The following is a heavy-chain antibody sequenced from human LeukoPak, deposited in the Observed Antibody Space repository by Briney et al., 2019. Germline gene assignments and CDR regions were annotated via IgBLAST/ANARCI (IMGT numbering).Heavy chain of an antibody. J-gene: IGHJ3*02. V-gene: IGHV1-18*01. CDR2: ISAYNGNT. Sequence: ASVKVSCKASGYTFTSYGISWVRQAPGQGLEWMGWISAYNGNTNYAQKLQGRVTMTTDTSTSTAYMELRSLRSDDTAVYYCARVPDYYDSSGLDAFDIWGQGTMVTVSS. CDR1: GYTFTSYG. D-gene: IGHD3-22*01. CDR3: ARVPDYYDSSGLDAFDI.